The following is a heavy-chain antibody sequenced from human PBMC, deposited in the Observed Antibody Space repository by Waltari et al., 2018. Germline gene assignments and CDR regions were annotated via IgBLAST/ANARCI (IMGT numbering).Heavy chain of an antibody. CDR3: ARGLYSQGY. CDR1: GFTFSSYW. J-gene: IGHJ4*02. Sequence: EVQLVESGGGLVQPGGSLRLSCAASGFTFSSYWMSWVRQAPGKGLEWVANIKQDGMGKYYVDSVKGRCTIARENAKNSLYLQMNSLRAEDTAVYYCARGLYSQGYWGQGTLVTVSS. CDR2: IKQDGMGK. D-gene: IGHD6-13*01. V-gene: IGHV3-7*03.